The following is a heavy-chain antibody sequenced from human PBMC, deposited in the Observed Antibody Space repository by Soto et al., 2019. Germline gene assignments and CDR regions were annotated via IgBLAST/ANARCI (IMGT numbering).Heavy chain of an antibody. V-gene: IGHV3-30*18. CDR1: GFTFSSYG. CDR2: ISYDGSNK. J-gene: IGHJ4*02. Sequence: QVQLVESGGGVVQPGRSLRLSCAASGFTFSSYGMHWVRQAPGKGLEWVAVISYDGSNKYYADSVKGRFTISRDNSKNTLYLQMNSLRAEDTAVYYCAKDTGMATILGGFDYWGQGTLVTVSS. D-gene: IGHD5-12*01. CDR3: AKDTGMATILGGFDY.